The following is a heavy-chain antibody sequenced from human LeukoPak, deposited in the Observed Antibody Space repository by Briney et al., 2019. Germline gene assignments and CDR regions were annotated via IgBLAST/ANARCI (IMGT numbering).Heavy chain of an antibody. J-gene: IGHJ6*02. Sequence: GGSLRLSCAASGFTFNSYWMSWVRQAPGKGLEWVGRIRSKPNKYATGFAASVKGRFTISRDDSKNMAYLQMNSLKIEDTAVYFCASEQTYYFSLDVWGQGTTVTVAS. CDR3: ASEQTYYFSLDV. CDR2: IRSKPNKYAT. CDR1: GFTFNSYW. V-gene: IGHV3-73*01. D-gene: IGHD1/OR15-1a*01.